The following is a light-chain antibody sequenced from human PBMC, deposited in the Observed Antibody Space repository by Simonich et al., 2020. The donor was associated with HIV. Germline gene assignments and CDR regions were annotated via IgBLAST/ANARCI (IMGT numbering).Light chain of an antibody. CDR3: QQYYSTPVT. CDR2: WAS. CDR1: QSVLFSSNNKNY. Sequence: DIVMTQSPDSLAVSLGDRAPIHCKSSQSVLFSSNNKNYLAWYQQKPGQPPKLLIYWASTRESWVPDQCSGSGSGTDFTLTISSLQAEDVAVYYCQQYYSTPVTFGPGTKVDIK. V-gene: IGKV4-1*01. J-gene: IGKJ3*01.